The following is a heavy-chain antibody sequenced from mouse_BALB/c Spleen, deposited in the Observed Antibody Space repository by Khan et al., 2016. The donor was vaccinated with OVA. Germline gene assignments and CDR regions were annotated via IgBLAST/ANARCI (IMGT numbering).Heavy chain of an antibody. CDR2: INPNNGGT. CDR3: TRQGYGGFAY. Sequence: VRLQQSGPELVKPGASVKIPCKASGYTFTDYIIDWVKQSHGKSLEWIGDINPNNGGTIYNQKFKGKATLTVDKSSSTAYMELRSLPSEDTAVYYCTRQGYGGFAYWGQGTLVTVSA. V-gene: IGHV1-18*01. D-gene: IGHD2-2*01. J-gene: IGHJ3*01. CDR1: GYTFTDYI.